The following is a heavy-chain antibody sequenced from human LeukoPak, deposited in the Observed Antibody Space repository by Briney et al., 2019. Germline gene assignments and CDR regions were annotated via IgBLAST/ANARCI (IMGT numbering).Heavy chain of an antibody. J-gene: IGHJ4*02. CDR3: ARELDCGGDCYSYDY. D-gene: IGHD2-21*01. V-gene: IGHV3-64*01. Sequence: GGSLRLSCAASGFTFSSYAMHWVRQAPGKGLEYVSAIGSNGGSTYYANSVKGRFTISRDNSKNTLYLQMGSLRAEDMAVYYCARELDCGGDCYSYDYWGQGTLVTVSS. CDR1: GFTFSSYA. CDR2: IGSNGGST.